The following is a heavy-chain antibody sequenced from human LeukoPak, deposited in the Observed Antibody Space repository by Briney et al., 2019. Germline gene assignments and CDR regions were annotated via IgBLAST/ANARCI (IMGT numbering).Heavy chain of an antibody. V-gene: IGHV1-2*02. Sequence: GASVKVSCKASANTLGYYMHWVRQAPGQGLEWMGWINPNSGGTNYAQKFQGRVTMTRDTSISTAFMELSRLRSDDTAVYYCARDLSITMVRAPIYWGPGTPVTVSS. CDR1: ANTLGYY. CDR3: ARDLSITMVRAPIY. J-gene: IGHJ4*02. D-gene: IGHD3-10*01. CDR2: INPNSGGT.